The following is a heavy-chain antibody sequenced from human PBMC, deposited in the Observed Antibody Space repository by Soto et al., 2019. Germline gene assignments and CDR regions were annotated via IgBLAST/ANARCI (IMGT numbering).Heavy chain of an antibody. Sequence: GSLRLSCAASAFTFSSYAMHWVRQAPGRGLEYVSAISSNGGNTYYANSVKGRFTISRDNSKNTLYLQMGSLRAEDTAVYYCARERITMIVVVTHYYYYYYGMDVWGQGT. CDR1: AFTFSSYA. J-gene: IGHJ6*02. CDR2: ISSNGGNT. D-gene: IGHD3-22*01. CDR3: ARERITMIVVVTHYYYYYYGMDV. V-gene: IGHV3-64*01.